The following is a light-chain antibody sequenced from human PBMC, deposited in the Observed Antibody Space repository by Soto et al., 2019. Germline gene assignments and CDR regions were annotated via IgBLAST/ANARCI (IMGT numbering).Light chain of an antibody. CDR3: QQSYTTPVRIT. CDR1: QNINIY. Sequence: DIQLTQSPSSLSASVGARVPITCRARQNINIYLNWYPHKPGTAPNLLIYGASSLQSGVPSRFSGSGSGTEFTLTISSLQPEDFATYYCQQSYTTPVRITFGQGTRLEIK. J-gene: IGKJ5*01. CDR2: GAS. V-gene: IGKV1-39*01.